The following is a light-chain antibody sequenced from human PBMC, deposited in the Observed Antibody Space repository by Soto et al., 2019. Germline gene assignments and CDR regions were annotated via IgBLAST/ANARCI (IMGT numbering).Light chain of an antibody. CDR1: QSVTSNY. CDR2: GAS. V-gene: IGKV3-20*01. J-gene: IGKJ3*01. Sequence: EIVLTQSPGTLSLSPGERATLSCRASQSVTSNYLAWYQQKPGQAPRLLIYGASSRATGIPDRFSGSGSGTDFTLTISRLEPEDSAVYYCEQFGSSPPLLTFGPGTKVDIK. CDR3: EQFGSSPPLLT.